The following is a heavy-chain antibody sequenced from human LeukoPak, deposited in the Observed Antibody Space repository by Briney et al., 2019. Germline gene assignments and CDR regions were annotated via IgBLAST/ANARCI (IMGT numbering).Heavy chain of an antibody. CDR1: GDSIVNYY. V-gene: IGHV4-59*01. J-gene: IGHJ4*02. Sequence: SETLSLTCSVSGDSIVNYYWSWIRQSPGKALEWLGYIHSSGVTNYNSSFKSRVTISVDTSKNQFSLKLNSVTAADTAVYSCARQTSAYPYYFDLWGQGTLVTVSS. D-gene: IGHD5-12*01. CDR2: IHSSGVT. CDR3: ARQTSAYPYYFDL.